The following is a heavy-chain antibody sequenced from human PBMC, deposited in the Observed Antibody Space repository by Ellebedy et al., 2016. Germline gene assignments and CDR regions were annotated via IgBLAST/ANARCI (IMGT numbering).Heavy chain of an antibody. Sequence: GESLKISXAASGFTFSSYWMTWVRQAPGKGLEWLANIMKDGSEKYYVDSVKGRFTISRDNSKNTLFLQVNSLRAEDTAVYYCAKDQEYFDYMDVWGKGTTVTVSS. V-gene: IGHV3-7*03. J-gene: IGHJ6*03. CDR1: GFTFSSYW. CDR2: IMKDGSEK. CDR3: AKDQEYFDYMDV.